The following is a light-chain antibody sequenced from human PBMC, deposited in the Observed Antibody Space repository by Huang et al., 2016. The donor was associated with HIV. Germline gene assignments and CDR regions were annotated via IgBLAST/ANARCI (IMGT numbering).Light chain of an antibody. Sequence: EVVMTQSPATLSVSPGERATLSCRASQSLYNNLAWYQQKPGQAPRLLIYATSPRATRIPARFSGSGSGTEFTLTISSLQSEDFAVDYCQQYNDWPPLTFGGGTRLEIK. J-gene: IGKJ4*01. V-gene: IGKV3-15*01. CDR3: QQYNDWPPLT. CDR1: QSLYNN. CDR2: ATS.